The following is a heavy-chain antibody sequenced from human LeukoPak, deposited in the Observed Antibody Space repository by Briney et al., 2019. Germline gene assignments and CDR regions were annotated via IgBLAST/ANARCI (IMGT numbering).Heavy chain of an antibody. CDR3: ARERPVTYYYDSSGYFDAFDI. J-gene: IGHJ3*02. CDR1: GYTFTSYD. Sequence: GASVKVSCKASGYTFTSYDINWVRQATGQGLEWMGWMNPNSGNTGYARKFQGRVTMTRNTSISTAYMELSSLRSEDTAVYYCARERPVTYYYDSSGYFDAFDIWGQGTMVTVSS. V-gene: IGHV1-8*01. D-gene: IGHD3-22*01. CDR2: MNPNSGNT.